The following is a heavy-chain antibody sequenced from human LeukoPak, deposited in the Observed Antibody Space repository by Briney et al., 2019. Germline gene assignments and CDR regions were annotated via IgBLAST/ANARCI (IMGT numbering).Heavy chain of an antibody. CDR1: GGTFSSYA. CDR2: IIPIFGTA. V-gene: IGHV1-69*13. Sequence: GASVTVSCKASGGTFSSYAISWVRQAPGQGLEWMGGIIPIFGTANYAQKFQGRVTITADESTSTAYMELSSLRSEDTAVYYCARVLVTGTTRFDPWGQGTLVTASS. J-gene: IGHJ5*02. D-gene: IGHD1-7*01. CDR3: ARVLVTGTTRFDP.